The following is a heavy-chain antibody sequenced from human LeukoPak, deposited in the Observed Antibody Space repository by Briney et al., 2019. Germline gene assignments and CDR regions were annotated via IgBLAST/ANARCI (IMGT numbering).Heavy chain of an antibody. D-gene: IGHD3-10*01. J-gene: IGHJ4*02. Sequence: ASVKVSCKVSGYTLTELSMHWVRQAPGKGLEWMGGFDPEDGETIYAQKFQGRVTMTEDTSTDTAYMELSSLRSEDTAVYYCARIQLLWFGELSFNFDYWGQGTLVTVSS. CDR1: GYTLTELS. V-gene: IGHV1-24*01. CDR2: FDPEDGET. CDR3: ARIQLLWFGELSFNFDY.